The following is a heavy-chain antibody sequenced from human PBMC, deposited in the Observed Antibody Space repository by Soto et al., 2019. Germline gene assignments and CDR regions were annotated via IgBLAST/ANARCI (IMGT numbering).Heavy chain of an antibody. V-gene: IGHV1-69*13. CDR3: VSTEDLYGDSGPHFDY. Sequence: SVKVSCKASGGTFSSYAISWVRQAPGQGLEWMGGIIPIFGTANYAQKFQGRVTITADESTSTAYMELSSLRSEDTAVYYCVSTEDLYGDSGPHFDYWGQGTLVTVSS. D-gene: IGHD4-17*01. J-gene: IGHJ4*02. CDR2: IIPIFGTA. CDR1: GGTFSSYA.